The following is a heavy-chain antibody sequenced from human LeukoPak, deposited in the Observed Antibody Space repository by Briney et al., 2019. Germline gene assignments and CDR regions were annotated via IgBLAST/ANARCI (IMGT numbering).Heavy chain of an antibody. CDR2: IYYSGST. CDR3: ARGSGIVVVPAAYWFDP. V-gene: IGHV4-39*01. CDR1: GGSISSSSYY. Sequence: SETLSLTCTVSGGSISSSSYYWGWIRQPPGKGLEWIGSIYYSGSTYYNPSLKSRVTISVDTSKNQFSLKLSSVTAADTAVYYCARGSGIVVVPAAYWFDPWGQGTLVTVSS. D-gene: IGHD2-2*01. J-gene: IGHJ5*02.